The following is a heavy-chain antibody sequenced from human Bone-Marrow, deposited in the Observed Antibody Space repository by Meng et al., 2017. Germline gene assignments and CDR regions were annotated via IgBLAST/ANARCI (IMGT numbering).Heavy chain of an antibody. CDR3: AGRAMGAAAYDY. CDR1: GFTVSGNY. D-gene: IGHD6-13*01. Sequence: EVLLLWTGVGLLQPGKSLRISCAASGFTVSGNYMTWVRQAPGKGLEWVSLIYGDGSTFYADSVKGRFTISRDNSKNTVYLQMNSLRLEDTAVYYCAGRAMGAAAYDYWGQGTLVTVSS. CDR2: IYGDGST. V-gene: IGHV3-53*02. J-gene: IGHJ4*02.